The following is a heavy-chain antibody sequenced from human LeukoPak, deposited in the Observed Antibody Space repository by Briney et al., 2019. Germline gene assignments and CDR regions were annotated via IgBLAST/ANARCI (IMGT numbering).Heavy chain of an antibody. V-gene: IGHV3-23*01. J-gene: IGHJ4*02. D-gene: IGHD2-2*01. Sequence: GGSLRLSCAASGFTFSSYAMSWVRQAPGKGLEWVSAISGSGGSTYYADSVKGRFTISRDNSKNTLYLQMNSLRTEDTAVYYCAKDQVVPAAMGLFDYWGQGTLVTVSS. CDR2: ISGSGGST. CDR1: GFTFSSYA. CDR3: AKDQVVPAAMGLFDY.